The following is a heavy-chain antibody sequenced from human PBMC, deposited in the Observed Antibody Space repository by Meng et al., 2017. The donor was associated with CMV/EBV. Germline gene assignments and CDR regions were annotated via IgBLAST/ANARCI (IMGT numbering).Heavy chain of an antibody. J-gene: IGHJ6*02. CDR1: GYTFTSYG. Sequence: ASVKVSCKASGYTFTSYGISWVRQAPGQGLEWMGWISAYNGNTNYAQKLQGRVTMTTDTSTSTACVELRSLRSDDTAVYYCARATYYDFWSGYPPDVWGQGTTVTVSS. CDR2: ISAYNGNT. D-gene: IGHD3-3*01. CDR3: ARATYYDFWSGYPPDV. V-gene: IGHV1-18*01.